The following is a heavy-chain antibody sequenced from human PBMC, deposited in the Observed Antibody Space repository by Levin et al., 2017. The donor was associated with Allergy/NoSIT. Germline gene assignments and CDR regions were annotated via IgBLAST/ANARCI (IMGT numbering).Heavy chain of an antibody. Sequence: GESLKISCAASGFTFSNYWMTWVRQAPGKGLEWVANINQDESEIYYLGSVRGRFTISRDNIKNSLYLQMNSLRAEDTAAYFCARHFYEDYWGQGTLVTVSS. D-gene: IGHD2/OR15-2a*01. CDR3: ARHFYEDY. V-gene: IGHV3-7*01. CDR2: INQDESEI. CDR1: GFTFSNYW. J-gene: IGHJ4*02.